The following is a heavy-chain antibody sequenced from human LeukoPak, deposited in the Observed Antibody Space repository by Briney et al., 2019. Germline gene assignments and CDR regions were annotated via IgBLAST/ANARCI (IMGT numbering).Heavy chain of an antibody. Sequence: GGSLRLSCAASGFTFSSYAMSWVRQAPGKGLEWVSGISWNSGSIGYADSVKGRFTISRDNAKNSLYLQMNSLRAEDTALYYCAKSGYSNNWFDPWGQGTLVTVSS. D-gene: IGHD5-18*01. CDR1: GFTFSSYA. CDR3: AKSGYSNNWFDP. J-gene: IGHJ5*02. CDR2: ISWNSGSI. V-gene: IGHV3-9*01.